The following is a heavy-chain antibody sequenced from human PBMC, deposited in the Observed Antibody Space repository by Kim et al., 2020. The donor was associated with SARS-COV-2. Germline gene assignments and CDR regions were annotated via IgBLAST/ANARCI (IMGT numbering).Heavy chain of an antibody. Sequence: SETLSLTCTVSGGSISSGGYYWSWIRQHPGKGLEWIGYIYYSGSTYYNPSHKSQVTISVDTSKNQFSLKLSSVTAAATAVYYCASYGSGSLGGEYNWFDPWGQGTLVTVSS. CDR3: ASYGSGSLGGEYNWFDP. CDR1: GGSISSGGYY. CDR2: IYYSGST. J-gene: IGHJ5*02. V-gene: IGHV4-31*01. D-gene: IGHD3-10*01.